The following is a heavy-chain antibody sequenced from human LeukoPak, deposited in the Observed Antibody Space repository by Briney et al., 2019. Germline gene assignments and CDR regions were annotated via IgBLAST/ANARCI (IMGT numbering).Heavy chain of an antibody. CDR3: ARDPVAGTFDY. V-gene: IGHV3-7*01. J-gene: IGHJ4*02. CDR1: SSSSYY. Sequence: SSSSYYWGWVRQAPGKGLEWVANIKQDGSEKYYVDSVKGRFTISRDNAKNSLYLQMNSLRAEDTAVYYCARDPVAGTFDYWGQGTLVTVSS. CDR2: IKQDGSEK. D-gene: IGHD6-19*01.